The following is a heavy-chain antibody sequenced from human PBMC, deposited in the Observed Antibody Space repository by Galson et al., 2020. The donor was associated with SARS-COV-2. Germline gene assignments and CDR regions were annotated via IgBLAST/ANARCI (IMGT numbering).Heavy chain of an antibody. D-gene: IGHD2-2*01. J-gene: IGHJ4*02. V-gene: IGHV4-34*01. CDR3: ARTPNDIVVGVL. Sequence: SETLSLTCAAYGGSFSGYYWSWIRQPPGKGLEWIGEINHSGSTNYNPSLKSRVTISADTSKNKFSLKLSHVTAADTAVYYCARTPNDIVVGVLWGQVTLVTVSS. CDR2: INHSGST. CDR1: GGSFSGYY.